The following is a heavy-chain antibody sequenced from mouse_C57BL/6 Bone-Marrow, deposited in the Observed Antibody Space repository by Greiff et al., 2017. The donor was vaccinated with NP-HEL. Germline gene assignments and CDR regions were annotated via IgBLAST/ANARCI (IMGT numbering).Heavy chain of an antibody. J-gene: IGHJ4*01. V-gene: IGHV5-4*01. D-gene: IGHD2-2*01. CDR3: ARDRVIPSPYAMDY. Sequence: DVMLVESGGGLVKPGGSLKLSCAASGFTFSSYAMSWVRQTPEKRLEWVATISDGGSYTYYPDNVKGRFTISRDNAKNNLYLQMSHLKSEDTAMYYCARDRVIPSPYAMDYWGQGTSVTVSS. CDR2: ISDGGSYT. CDR1: GFTFSSYA.